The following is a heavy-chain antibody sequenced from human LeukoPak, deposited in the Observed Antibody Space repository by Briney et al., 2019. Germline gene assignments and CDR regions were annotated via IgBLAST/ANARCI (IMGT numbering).Heavy chain of an antibody. J-gene: IGHJ3*02. V-gene: IGHV3-11*01. D-gene: IGHD4-23*01. CDR2: ISSSGSTI. Sequence: GGSLRLSCAASGFTVSSNYMSWVRQAPGKGLEWVSYISSSGSTIYYADSVKGRFTISRDNAKNSLYLQMNSLRAEDTAVYYCARVNDYGGNDAFDIWGQGTMVTVSS. CDR1: GFTVSSNY. CDR3: ARVNDYGGNDAFDI.